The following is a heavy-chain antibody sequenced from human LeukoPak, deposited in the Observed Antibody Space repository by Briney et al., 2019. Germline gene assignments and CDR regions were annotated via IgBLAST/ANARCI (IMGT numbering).Heavy chain of an antibody. CDR1: GGSFSGYY. D-gene: IGHD2-15*01. CDR3: ARAPGAALD. CDR2: INHRGST. J-gene: IGHJ4*02. Sequence: PSETLSLTXAVYGGSFSGYYWSWIRQPPGKGLEWIGEINHRGSTNYNPSLKSRVTVSLDTSKNQFSLKLSSVTAADTAVYYCARAPGAALDWGQGTLVTVSS. V-gene: IGHV4-34*01.